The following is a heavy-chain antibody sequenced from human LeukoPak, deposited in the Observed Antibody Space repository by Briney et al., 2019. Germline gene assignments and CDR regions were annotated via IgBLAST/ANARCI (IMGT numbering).Heavy chain of an antibody. CDR1: GGSISSTIYY. V-gene: IGHV4-39*01. Sequence: SETLSLTCTVSGGSISSTIYYWGWIRQPPGKGLEWIGSIYYSDNTYYNPSLKSRVTISVDTSKNQFSLRLSSVTVTDTAVYYCARHGIQDAFDIWGQGTMVPVSS. CDR3: ARHGIQDAFDI. CDR2: IYYSDNT. D-gene: IGHD5-18*01. J-gene: IGHJ3*02.